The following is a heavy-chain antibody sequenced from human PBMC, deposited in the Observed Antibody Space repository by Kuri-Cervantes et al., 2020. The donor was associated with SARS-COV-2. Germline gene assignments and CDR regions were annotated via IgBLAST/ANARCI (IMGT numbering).Heavy chain of an antibody. J-gene: IGHJ4*02. D-gene: IGHD5-18*01. CDR3: AREDSYGYGDY. Sequence: GESLKISCAASGFMFSRCGMHWVRQAPGKGLEWVAYISFDGSIKDNIVSGKGRFTISRDNSQNTLYLQMNTLRSEDTAVYYCAREDSYGYGDYWGQGTLVTVSS. CDR1: GFMFSRCG. V-gene: IGHV3-30*03. CDR2: ISFDGSIK.